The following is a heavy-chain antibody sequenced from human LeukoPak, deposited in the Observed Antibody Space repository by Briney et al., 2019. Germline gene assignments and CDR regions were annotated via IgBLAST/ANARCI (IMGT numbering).Heavy chain of an antibody. D-gene: IGHD6-13*01. CDR3: ARRWSFDH. CDR1: GFTFSSYG. J-gene: IGHJ4*02. CDR2: ISYDENDK. Sequence: PGGSLRLSCAASGFTFSSYGMHWVRQAPGKGLEWVAVISYDENDKYYADSVKGRFTISRDNSKNTLYLQMNSLRTEDTAVYYCARRWSFDHWGQGTLVTVSS. V-gene: IGHV3-30*19.